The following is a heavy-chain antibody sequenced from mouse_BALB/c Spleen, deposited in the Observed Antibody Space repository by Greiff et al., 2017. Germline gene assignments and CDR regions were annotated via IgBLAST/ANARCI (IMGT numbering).Heavy chain of an antibody. J-gene: IGHJ3*01. CDR3: AKDCSKGSWFAY. CDR1: GSSLTTYG. D-gene: IGHD1-1*01. CDR2: IWAGGRT. V-gene: IGHV2-9*02. Sequence: VMLVDSGPGLVAPSQSLSITCPAPGSSLTTYGVHWVRQPPGKGLEWLGVIWAGGRTNYNSALMSRLSIRKNNSKIQVILKRNSLQADDTAVYYYAKDCSKGSWFAYWGQGTLVTVSA.